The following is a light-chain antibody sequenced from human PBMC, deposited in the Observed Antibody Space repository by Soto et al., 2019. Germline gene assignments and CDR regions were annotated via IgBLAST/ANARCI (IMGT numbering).Light chain of an antibody. Sequence: EIVMTQSPATLFVSPGERATLSCRASQSVSSNLAWYQQKPGQAPRLLIYGASTRATGIPARFSGSGSGTEFTLTISSLQSEDFAVYYCQQYNNWRTFGQGTKV. CDR3: QQYNNWRT. CDR1: QSVSSN. CDR2: GAS. J-gene: IGKJ1*01. V-gene: IGKV3-15*01.